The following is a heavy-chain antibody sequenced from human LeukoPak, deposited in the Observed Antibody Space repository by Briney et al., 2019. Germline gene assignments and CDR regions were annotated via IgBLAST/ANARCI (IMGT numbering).Heavy chain of an antibody. V-gene: IGHV3-30*02. D-gene: IGHD3-10*01. CDR1: GFTFSSYG. CDR2: IRYDGSNK. J-gene: IGHJ4*02. CDR3: AKDLYYYYGSGSYFDY. Sequence: PGGSLRLSCAASGFTFSSYGMHWVRQAPGKGLEWVAFIRYDGSNKYYADSVKGRFTISRDNSKNTLYLQMNSLRAEDTAVYYCAKDLYYYYGSGSYFDYWGQGTLVTVSS.